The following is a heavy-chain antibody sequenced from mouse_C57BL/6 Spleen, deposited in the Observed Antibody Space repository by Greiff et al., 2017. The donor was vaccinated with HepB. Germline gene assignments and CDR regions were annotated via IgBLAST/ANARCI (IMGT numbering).Heavy chain of an antibody. Sequence: QVQLQQSGAELVKPGASVKISCKASGYAFSSYWMNWVKQRPGKGLEWIGQIYPGDGDTNYNGKFKGKATLTADKSSSTAYMQLSSLTSEDSAVYFGARRSYDYDAGFAYWGQGTLVTVSA. D-gene: IGHD2-4*01. CDR3: ARRSYDYDAGFAY. V-gene: IGHV1-80*01. CDR2: IYPGDGDT. J-gene: IGHJ3*01. CDR1: GYAFSSYW.